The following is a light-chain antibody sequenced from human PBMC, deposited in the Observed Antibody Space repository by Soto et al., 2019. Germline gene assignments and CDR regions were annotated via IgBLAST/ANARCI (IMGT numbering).Light chain of an antibody. CDR3: QQYGSSPS. J-gene: IGKJ4*01. CDR1: QSVRSN. V-gene: IGKV3-15*01. CDR2: GAS. Sequence: EIVMTQSPATLSVSPGERATLSCRASQSVRSNLAWYQQGPGQAPRLLIYGASTRAIGIPARFSGSGFGTEFTLTISSLQSEDFTVYYCQQYGSSPSFGGGTKVDIK.